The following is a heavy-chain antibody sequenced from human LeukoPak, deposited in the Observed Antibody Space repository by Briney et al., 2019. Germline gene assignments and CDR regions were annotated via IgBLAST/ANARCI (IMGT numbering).Heavy chain of an antibody. V-gene: IGHV4-31*11. CDR3: ARGSSGWLRFDY. CDR2: IYYSGNT. D-gene: IGHD6-19*01. J-gene: IGHJ4*02. Sequence: SETLSLTCAVSGGSINSGGYYWSWIRQHPGKGLEWIGYIYYSGNTYYNPSLKSRITISLDTSKNQFSLKLTSVTAADTAVYYCARGSSGWLRFDYWGQGTLVTVSS. CDR1: GGSINSGGYY.